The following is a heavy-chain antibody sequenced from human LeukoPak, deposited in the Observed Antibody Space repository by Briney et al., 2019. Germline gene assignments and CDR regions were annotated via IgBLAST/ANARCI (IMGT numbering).Heavy chain of an antibody. CDR2: ISYDGSNK. J-gene: IGHJ4*02. CDR1: GIGFSSYA. V-gene: IGHV3-30*19. Sequence: HPGGSLRLSCAASGIGFSSYAMHWVRQAPGKGLEWVAVISYDGSNKYYADSVKGRFTISRDNSKNTLYLQMNSLRAEDTAVYYCARDYYDFWSGYLPFDYWGQGTLVTVSS. D-gene: IGHD3-3*01. CDR3: ARDYYDFWSGYLPFDY.